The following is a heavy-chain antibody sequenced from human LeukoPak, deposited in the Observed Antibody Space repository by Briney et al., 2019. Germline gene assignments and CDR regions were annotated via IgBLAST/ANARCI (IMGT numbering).Heavy chain of an antibody. J-gene: IGHJ4*02. CDR2: INHSGST. V-gene: IGHV4-34*01. Sequence: PSETLSLTCAVYGGSFSGYYWSWIRQPPGKGLEWIGEINHSGSTNYNPSLKSRVTISVDTSKNQFSLKLNSVTAADTAVYYCAKQAYYFVDYWGQGTLVAISS. D-gene: IGHD2/OR15-2a*01. CDR1: GGSFSGYY. CDR3: AKQAYYFVDY.